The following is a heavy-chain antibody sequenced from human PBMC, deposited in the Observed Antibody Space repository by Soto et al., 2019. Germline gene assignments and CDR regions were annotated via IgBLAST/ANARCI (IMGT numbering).Heavy chain of an antibody. D-gene: IGHD6-19*01. CDR1: GFTFSSYG. CDR3: ARAVLRYSSGWYGSNY. CDR2: IWYDGRNK. J-gene: IGHJ4*02. Sequence: QVQLVESGGGVVQPGRSLRLSCAASGFTFSSYGMHWVRQAPVKGLEWVAVIWYDGRNKYYADSVKGLFTISRDNSKNKLYLQMNSLRAEDTAVYYCARAVLRYSSGWYGSNYWGKGTLVTVSS. V-gene: IGHV3-33*01.